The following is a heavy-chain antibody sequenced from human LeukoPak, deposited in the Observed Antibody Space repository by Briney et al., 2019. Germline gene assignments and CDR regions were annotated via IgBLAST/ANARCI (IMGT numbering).Heavy chain of an antibody. Sequence: GGSLRLSCAASGFTFSSYEMNWVRQAPGKGLEWISYISSSGSTIYYADSVKGRFTISRDNAKNSLYLQMNSLRAEDTAVYYCARTGYSSGCLDYWGQGTLVTISS. CDR2: ISSSGSTI. CDR3: ARTGYSSGCLDY. J-gene: IGHJ4*02. V-gene: IGHV3-48*03. D-gene: IGHD6-19*01. CDR1: GFTFSSYE.